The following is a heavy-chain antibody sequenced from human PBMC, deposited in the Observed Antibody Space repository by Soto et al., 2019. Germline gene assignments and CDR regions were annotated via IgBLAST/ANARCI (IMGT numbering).Heavy chain of an antibody. J-gene: IGHJ6*02. Sequence: ASVKVSCKASGYTFTSYGISWVRQAPGQGLEWMGWISAYNGNTNYAQKLQGRVTMTRDTSISTAYMELSRLRSDDTAVYYCARDMSAMTKATKGPWYYYGMDVWGQGTTVTVSS. V-gene: IGHV1-18*01. CDR1: GYTFTSYG. CDR2: ISAYNGNT. CDR3: ARDMSAMTKATKGPWYYYGMDV. D-gene: IGHD4-4*01.